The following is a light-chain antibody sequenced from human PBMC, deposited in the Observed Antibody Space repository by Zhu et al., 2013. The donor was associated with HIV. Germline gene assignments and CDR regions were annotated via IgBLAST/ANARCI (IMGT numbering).Light chain of an antibody. CDR1: QSVSAW. J-gene: IGKJ5*01. CDR2: AAS. V-gene: IGKV1-39*01. CDR3: QQSFKTPIT. Sequence: DIQMTQSPSAMSASVGDRVTITCRASQSVSAWLAWYQQKPGKAPNLLIYAASSLQGGAPSRFSGSGSGTDFTLTINSLQPEDFATYYCQQSFKTPITFGQGTRLE.